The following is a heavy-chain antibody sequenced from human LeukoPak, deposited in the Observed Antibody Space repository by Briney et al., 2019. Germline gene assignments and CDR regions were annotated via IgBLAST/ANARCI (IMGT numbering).Heavy chain of an antibody. CDR2: IYYRVTS. CDR3: ARAVGGDGSGSL. D-gene: IGHD3-10*01. CDR1: GGTFSGYY. Sequence: SETLSLTCAVYGGTFSGYYWSWIRQPPGKGLEWIGYIYYRVTSDYNPSLKSRVTMSVDMSTRQISLKLSSVTAADTAVYYCARAVGGDGSGSLWGPGTLVTVSS. J-gene: IGHJ4*02. V-gene: IGHV4-59*01.